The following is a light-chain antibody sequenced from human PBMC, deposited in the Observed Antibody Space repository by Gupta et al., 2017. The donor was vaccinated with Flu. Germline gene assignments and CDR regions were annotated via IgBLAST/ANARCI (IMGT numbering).Light chain of an antibody. CDR2: KAS. CDR3: QQYSNFPYS. Sequence: GDRVTITCRASQSISDCLAWYQQKPGRAPNLLIYKASDLHSGVPSRFSGRGSGTEFTLTISGLQPDDSATYYCQQYSNFPYSFGQGTKVEIK. J-gene: IGKJ2*03. CDR1: QSISDC. V-gene: IGKV1-5*03.